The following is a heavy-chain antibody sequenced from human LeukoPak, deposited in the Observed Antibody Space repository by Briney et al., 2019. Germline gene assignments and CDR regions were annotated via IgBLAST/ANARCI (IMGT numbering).Heavy chain of an antibody. V-gene: IGHV3-7*01. Sequence: GGSLRLSCAASGFTFSGYWMNWVRQAPGKGLEWVANIKQDGSEKFYVDSVKGRFIISRDNAKNSLYLQMNSLRAEDTAVYYCARDFDWLPDLKLNWYFDLWGRGTLVTVSS. J-gene: IGHJ2*01. D-gene: IGHD3-9*01. CDR2: IKQDGSEK. CDR3: ARDFDWLPDLKLNWYFDL. CDR1: GFTFSGYW.